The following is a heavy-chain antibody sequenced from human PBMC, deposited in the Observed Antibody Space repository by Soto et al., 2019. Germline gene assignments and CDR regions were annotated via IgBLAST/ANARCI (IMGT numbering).Heavy chain of an antibody. Sequence: GESLKISCQVSGYTFTIYWIGWVRQMPGKGLEWMGIIYPSDSDTRYSPSFQGQVTISADQSINTAYLQWDSLKASDTAIYYCARPANTGADHFDLGGQETPVTFLL. V-gene: IGHV5-51*01. CDR2: IYPSDSDT. J-gene: IGHJ4*02. CDR1: GYTFTIYW. CDR3: ARPANTGADHFDL. D-gene: IGHD3-10*01.